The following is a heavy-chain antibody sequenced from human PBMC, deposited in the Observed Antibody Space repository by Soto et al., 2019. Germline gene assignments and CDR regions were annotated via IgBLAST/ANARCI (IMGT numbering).Heavy chain of an antibody. CDR2: IYYSGRT. CDR1: GDSLSRRGYY. CDR3: ATSNWFDP. Sequence: PPDTLSLTCTVSGDSLSRRGYYWGWIRQPPGKGLERIGTIYYSGRTYSNPSLTSRVTISVDTSKNQFSLKLSSVTAADTAGYYCATSNWFDPWGQGTLVTVSS. V-gene: IGHV4-39*01. J-gene: IGHJ5*02.